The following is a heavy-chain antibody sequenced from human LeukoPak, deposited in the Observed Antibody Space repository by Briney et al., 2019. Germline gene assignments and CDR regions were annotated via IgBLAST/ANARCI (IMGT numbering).Heavy chain of an antibody. CDR3: ARHYYGSGINWFDP. V-gene: IGHV4-59*08. J-gene: IGHJ5*02. Sequence: SETLSLTCTVSGASISRYFWSWIRQPPGKGLEWIASFNHNPSLKGRVSILIDTAKNQVSLNLTSVTAADTAVYYCARHYYGSGINWFDPWGQGTLVTVSS. D-gene: IGHD3-10*01. CDR1: GASISRYF. CDR2: F.